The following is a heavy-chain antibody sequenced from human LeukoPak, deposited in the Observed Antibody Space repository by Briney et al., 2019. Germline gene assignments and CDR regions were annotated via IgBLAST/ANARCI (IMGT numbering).Heavy chain of an antibody. D-gene: IGHD6-19*01. V-gene: IGHV4-30-4*01. Sequence: PSETLSLTCTVSGGSISSGDYYWSWIRQPPGKGLEWIGYIYYSGSTYYNPSLKSRVTISVDTSKNQFSLKLSSVTAADTAVYYCARYSSGWLVYHFDYWGQGTLVTVSS. CDR2: IYYSGST. J-gene: IGHJ4*02. CDR1: GGSISSGDYY. CDR3: ARYSSGWLVYHFDY.